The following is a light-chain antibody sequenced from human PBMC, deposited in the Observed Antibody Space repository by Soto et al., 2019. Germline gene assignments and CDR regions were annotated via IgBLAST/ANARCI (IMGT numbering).Light chain of an antibody. Sequence: DIQMTQSPSTLSASVGDRVTITCRASQSISSWLAWYQQKPGKAPKLLIYKASSLESGVQSRFSGSGSGTEFTLTISSLQPDDFATYYCQQYNNYWTFGQGTKVEIK. V-gene: IGKV1-5*03. CDR2: KAS. CDR1: QSISSW. CDR3: QQYNNYWT. J-gene: IGKJ1*01.